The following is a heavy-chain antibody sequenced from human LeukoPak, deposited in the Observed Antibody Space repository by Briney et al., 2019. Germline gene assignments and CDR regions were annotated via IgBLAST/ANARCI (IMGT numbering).Heavy chain of an antibody. D-gene: IGHD3-16*01. CDR3: AREAPGGYYFDY. CDR1: GGSISRSNYY. J-gene: IGHJ4*02. CDR2: IYYSGST. Sequence: SETLSLACTVSGGSISRSNYYWGWIRQPPGKGLEWIGSIYYSGSTYYNPSLKSRVTLSVDTSKNQFSLKLSSVTAADTAVFYCAREAPGGYYFDYWGQGTLVTVSS. V-gene: IGHV4-39*02.